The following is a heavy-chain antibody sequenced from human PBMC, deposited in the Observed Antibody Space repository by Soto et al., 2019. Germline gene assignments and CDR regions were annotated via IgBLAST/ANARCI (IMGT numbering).Heavy chain of an antibody. D-gene: IGHD5-12*01. J-gene: IGHJ3*02. CDR2: IYPADSDT. CDR1: GYSFTSYW. V-gene: IGHV5-51*01. CDR3: ARPQGKGLGTIMGAFEI. Sequence: PGESLKISCQGLGYSFTSYWVAWVRQMPGQGPEWMGVIYPADSDTRYSPSYQGQVTISADKSISTAYLQGRTLKGAHTAMHYCARPQGKGLGTIMGAFEIWGQGTMVTISS.